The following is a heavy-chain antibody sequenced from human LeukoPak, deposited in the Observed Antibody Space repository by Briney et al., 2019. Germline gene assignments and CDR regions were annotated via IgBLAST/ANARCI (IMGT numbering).Heavy chain of an antibody. D-gene: IGHD4-17*01. CDR2: TYYSGNT. Sequence: PSETLSLTCTVSGYSITSGYYWGWIRQPPGKGLEWLRSTYYSGNTYYNPSLQSRVTISLDTSKNQLSLKLSSVTAADTAVYYCARDPMTTPNTAYWGQGTLVTVSS. J-gene: IGHJ4*02. CDR3: ARDPMTTPNTAY. CDR1: GYSITSGYY. V-gene: IGHV4-38-2*02.